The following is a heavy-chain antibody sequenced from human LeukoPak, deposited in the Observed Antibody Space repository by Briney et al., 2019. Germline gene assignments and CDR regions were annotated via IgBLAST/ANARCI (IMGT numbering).Heavy chain of an antibody. CDR2: ISGSGGSA. Sequence: GGSLRLSCAGSGFAFSSYGMSWVRQAPGKGLEWVSGISGSGGSAYYADSVKGRFTISRDNSKNTLYLQMNSLRAEDTAVYYCAKGTGRSSSSLDYWGQGTLVTVSS. CDR3: AKGTGRSSSSLDY. J-gene: IGHJ4*02. V-gene: IGHV3-23*01. CDR1: GFAFSSYG. D-gene: IGHD2-2*01.